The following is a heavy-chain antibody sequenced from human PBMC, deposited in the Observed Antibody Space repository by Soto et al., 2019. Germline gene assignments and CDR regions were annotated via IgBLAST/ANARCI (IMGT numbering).Heavy chain of an antibody. Sequence: GGSLRLSCAASGFTFSRYSMNWVRQAPGKGLEWVSSISSTTNYIYYGDSMKGRFTISRDNAKNSLYLEMNSLRAEDTAVYYCARESEDLTSNFDYWGQGTLVTVSS. V-gene: IGHV3-21*06. CDR2: ISSTTNYI. J-gene: IGHJ4*02. CDR3: ARESEDLTSNFDY. CDR1: GFTFSRYS.